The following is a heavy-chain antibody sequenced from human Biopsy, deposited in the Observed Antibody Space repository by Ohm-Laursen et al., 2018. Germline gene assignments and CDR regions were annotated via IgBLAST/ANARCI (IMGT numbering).Heavy chain of an antibody. D-gene: IGHD3-10*01. Sequence: SDTLSLTCPLSGDSISRSYWSWIRQSPGKGLEWVGHIFDRGSTNYNTSLKSRVTISVDTSKKLFSLRRTSVTAADTAVYYCAHGSGSYYKWDFWGRGTLVTVSS. CDR3: AHGSGSYYKWDF. CDR1: GDSISRSY. V-gene: IGHV4-59*08. CDR2: IFDRGST. J-gene: IGHJ4*02.